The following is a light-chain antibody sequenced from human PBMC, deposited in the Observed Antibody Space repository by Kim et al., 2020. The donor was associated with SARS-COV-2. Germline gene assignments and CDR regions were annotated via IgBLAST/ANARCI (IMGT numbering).Light chain of an antibody. CDR1: DGRIASHF. Sequence: GSPGKTQTRACTRSDGRIASHFVQLSQQRPGSAPTSVISEDNQSPSWVPDRFSGSIDDSSNSASLTISGLKTEDEADYYCQSGRLFGGGTQLTVL. CDR2: EDN. CDR3: QSGRL. V-gene: IGLV6-57*03. J-gene: IGLJ2*01.